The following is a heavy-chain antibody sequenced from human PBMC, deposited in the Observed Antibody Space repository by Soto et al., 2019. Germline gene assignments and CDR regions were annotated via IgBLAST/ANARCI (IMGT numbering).Heavy chain of an antibody. V-gene: IGHV4-59*01. CDR3: ARDRGYPETYGMDV. D-gene: IGHD3-10*01. CDR2: IYYSGST. Sequence: PSETLSLTCSVSAGSISSYYWSWIRQPPGKGLEWIGYIYYSGSTNYNPSLKSRVTISVDTSKNQFSLKLSSVTAADTAVYYCARDRGYPETYGMDVWGQGTTVTVCS. CDR1: AGSISSYY. J-gene: IGHJ6*02.